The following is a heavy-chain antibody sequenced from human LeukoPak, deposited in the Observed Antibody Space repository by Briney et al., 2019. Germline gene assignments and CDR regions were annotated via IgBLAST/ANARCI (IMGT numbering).Heavy chain of an antibody. CDR1: GGTFSSYA. V-gene: IGHV1-69*01. Sequence: LVKVSCKASGGTFSSYAISWVRQAPGQGPEWMGGIIPIFGTANYAQKFQGRVTITADESTSTAYMELSSLRSEDTAVYYCARDVGYCSGGSCYQFDYWGQGTLVTVSS. D-gene: IGHD2-15*01. CDR2: IIPIFGTA. CDR3: ARDVGYCSGGSCYQFDY. J-gene: IGHJ4*02.